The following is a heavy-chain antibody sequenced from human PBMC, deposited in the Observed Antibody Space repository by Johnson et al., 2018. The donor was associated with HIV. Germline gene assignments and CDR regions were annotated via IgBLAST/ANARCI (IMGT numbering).Heavy chain of an antibody. CDR3: ARGRISMTVVDLRGGGFDI. CDR1: GLNFSDYS. D-gene: IGHD3-22*01. J-gene: IGHJ3*02. V-gene: IGHV3-30*09. Sequence: QMLLVESGGGVVQPGRSLRLSCAASGLNFSDYSMHWVRQAPGEGLEWVAVISSDGGAEYYADSVTGRFAISRDNSKNTLYLQMSSLRVEDTAVYVCARGRISMTVVDLRGGGFDIWGQGTMVTVSS. CDR2: ISSDGGAE.